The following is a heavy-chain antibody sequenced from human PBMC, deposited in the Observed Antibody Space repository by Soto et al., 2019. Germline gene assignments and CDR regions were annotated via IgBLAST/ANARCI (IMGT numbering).Heavy chain of an antibody. V-gene: IGHV4-59*01. Sequence: SETLSLTCTVSGGSIRSYYWSWIRQPPGKGLEWIGYIYNTGSTNYNPSLKSRVTISVDTSKNQFSLKLSSVTAADTAVYYCARAGTTYNWFDPCGQGTQVPVYS. D-gene: IGHD4-4*01. J-gene: IGHJ5*02. CDR3: ARAGTTYNWFDP. CDR2: IYNTGST. CDR1: GGSIRSYY.